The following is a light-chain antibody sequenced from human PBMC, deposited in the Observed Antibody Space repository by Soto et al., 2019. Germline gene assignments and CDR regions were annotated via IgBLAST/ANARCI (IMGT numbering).Light chain of an antibody. Sequence: QSVLTQPASVSGSPGQSITISCTGTSSDVGAYNYVSWYQQHPGKAPKLMIYEVSRRPSGVSDRFSSSKSGNTASLTISGLQCEDEADYYCASFTTSSTVVFGGGTQLTVL. V-gene: IGLV2-14*01. CDR1: SSDVGAYNY. CDR2: EVS. CDR3: ASFTTSSTVV. J-gene: IGLJ3*02.